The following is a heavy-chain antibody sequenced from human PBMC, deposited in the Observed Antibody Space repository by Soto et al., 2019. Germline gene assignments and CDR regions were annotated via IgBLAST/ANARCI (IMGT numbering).Heavy chain of an antibody. CDR2: TYHSGTT. V-gene: IGHV4-30-2*01. D-gene: IGHD4-17*01. Sequence: SETMFLTCTVAGGSISSGGCSWTWIRQPPGKGLEWIGYTYHSGTTYYSPSLKSRVTISVDRSKNQFSLKLTSVTAADTAVYYCARAHYGDYGYGMDVWGQGTPGTVSS. CDR3: ARAHYGDYGYGMDV. CDR1: GGSISSGGCS. J-gene: IGHJ6*02.